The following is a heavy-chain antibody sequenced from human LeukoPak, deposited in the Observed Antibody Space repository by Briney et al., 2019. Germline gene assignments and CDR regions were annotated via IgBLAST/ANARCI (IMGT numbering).Heavy chain of an antibody. CDR2: ISSSGSTI. CDR1: GFTFSDYY. D-gene: IGHD4-17*01. Sequence: GGSLRLSCAASGFTFSDYYMGWIRQAPGKGLEWVSYISSSGSTIYYADSVKGRFTISRDNAKNSLYLQMNSLRAEDTAVYYCAGAPPDYGDYVFHAWGQGTTVTVSS. V-gene: IGHV3-11*01. J-gene: IGHJ6*02. CDR3: AGAPPDYGDYVFHA.